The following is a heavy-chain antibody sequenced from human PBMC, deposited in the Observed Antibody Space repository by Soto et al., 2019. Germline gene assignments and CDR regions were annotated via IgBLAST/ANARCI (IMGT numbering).Heavy chain of an antibody. D-gene: IGHD2-2*01. CDR3: ARSGWDIVLVPAARNWFDP. Sequence: SETLSLTCTISGDSIGTRYWSWIRQPPGKGLEWIGYIYYTGSTKYNPSLQSRVTMSVDTSKNQFSLKLSSVTAADTAVYYCARSGWDIVLVPAARNWFDPWGQGTLVTVS. CDR1: GDSIGTRY. CDR2: IYYTGST. V-gene: IGHV4-59*11. J-gene: IGHJ5*02.